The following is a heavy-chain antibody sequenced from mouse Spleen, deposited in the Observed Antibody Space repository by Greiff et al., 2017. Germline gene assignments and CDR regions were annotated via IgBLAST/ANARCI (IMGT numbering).Heavy chain of an antibody. J-gene: IGHJ3*01. D-gene: IGHD2-1*01. CDR2: IYPRDGST. Sequence: QVQLQQSGPELVKPGASVKLSCKASGYTFTSYDINWVKQRPGQGLEWIGWIYPRDGSTKYNEKFKGKATLTVDTSSSTAYMELHSLTSEDSAVYFCASIYYGNPAWFAYWGQGTLVTVSA. V-gene: IGHV1-85*01. CDR1: GYTFTSYD. CDR3: ASIYYGNPAWFAY.